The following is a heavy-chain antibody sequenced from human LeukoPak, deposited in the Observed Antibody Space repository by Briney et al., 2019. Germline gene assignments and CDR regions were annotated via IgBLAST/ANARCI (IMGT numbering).Heavy chain of an antibody. Sequence: PSETLSLTCTVSGGSISSYYWSWIRQPPGKGLEWIGYIYYSGSTNYNPSLKSRVTISVDTPKNQSSLKLSSVTAADTAVYYCARGSGGYFDYWGQGTLVTVSS. CDR3: ARGSGGYFDY. CDR2: IYYSGST. V-gene: IGHV4-59*01. J-gene: IGHJ4*02. CDR1: GGSISSYY. D-gene: IGHD3-22*01.